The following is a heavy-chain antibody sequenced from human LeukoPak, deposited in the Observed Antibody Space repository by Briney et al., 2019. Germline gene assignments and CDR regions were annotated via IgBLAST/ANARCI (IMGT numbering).Heavy chain of an antibody. CDR1: GFTFSDHY. D-gene: IGHD4-17*01. CDR3: ARARTVWGDYEYYFDC. CDR2: TRNKANSYTT. V-gene: IGHV3-72*01. J-gene: IGHJ4*02. Sequence: GGSLRLPCAASGFTFSDHYMDWVRQAPGKGLEWVGRTRNKANSYTTEYAASVKGRFTISRDDSKNSLYLQMNSLKTEDTAVYYCARARTVWGDYEYYFDCWGQGTLVTVSS.